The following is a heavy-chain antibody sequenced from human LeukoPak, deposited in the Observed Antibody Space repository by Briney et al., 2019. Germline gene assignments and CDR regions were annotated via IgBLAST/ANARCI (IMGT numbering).Heavy chain of an antibody. D-gene: IGHD3-22*01. Sequence: GGSLRLSCAASGFTFSIYAMSWVRQTPGKGLEWVSSITSSDGTTYYADSEKRRFTISRDNPENTLYLQMNSLRAEDSALYYCARDRPNYYGSDGHYYRRDGDYWGQGTLVTVSS. CDR1: GFTFSIYA. V-gene: IGHV3-23*01. CDR3: ARDRPNYYGSDGHYYRRDGDY. CDR2: ITSSDGTT. J-gene: IGHJ4*02.